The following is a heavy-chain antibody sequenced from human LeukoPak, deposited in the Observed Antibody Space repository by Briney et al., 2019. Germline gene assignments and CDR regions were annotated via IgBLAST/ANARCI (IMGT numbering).Heavy chain of an antibody. V-gene: IGHV4-34*01. CDR1: GGSFSGYY. CDR2: INHSGST. D-gene: IGHD3-10*01. J-gene: IGHJ4*02. Sequence: SETLSLTCAVYGGSFSGYYWSWIRQPPGKGLEWIGEINHSGSTNYNPSLKSRVTISVDTSKNQFSLKLSSVTAADTAAYYCARGAGRRGLWFGELLSYYFDYWGQGTLVTVSP. CDR3: ARGAGRRGLWFGELLSYYFDY.